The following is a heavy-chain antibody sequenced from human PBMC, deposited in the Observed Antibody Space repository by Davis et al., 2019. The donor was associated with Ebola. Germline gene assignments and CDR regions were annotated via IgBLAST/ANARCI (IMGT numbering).Heavy chain of an antibody. J-gene: IGHJ6*03. D-gene: IGHD2-2*02. Sequence: KVSCKGSGYDFYGYWIGWVRQVPGKGLEWMGIMYPDDSQTRYSPSFQGHVTISADKSISTAYLQWSSLKASDTAMYYCARHGVVVVPAAIHYYYYYMDVWGKGTTVTVSS. CDR2: MYPDDSQT. CDR3: ARHGVVVVPAAIHYYYYYMDV. V-gene: IGHV5-51*01. CDR1: GYDFYGYW.